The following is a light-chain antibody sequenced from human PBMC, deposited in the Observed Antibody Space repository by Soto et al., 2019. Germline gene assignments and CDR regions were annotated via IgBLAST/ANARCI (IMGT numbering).Light chain of an antibody. J-gene: IGLJ1*01. CDR1: SSDVGAFNY. CDR3: SSYTTRNTEV. V-gene: IGLV2-14*03. Sequence: QSVLTQPASVSGSPGQSITISCIGTSSDVGAFNYVSWYQHHPGKAPKLIIYDVTDRPSGVSTRFSASKSGNTASLTISGLQAEDEADYYCSSYTTRNTEVFGTGPKVTVL. CDR2: DVT.